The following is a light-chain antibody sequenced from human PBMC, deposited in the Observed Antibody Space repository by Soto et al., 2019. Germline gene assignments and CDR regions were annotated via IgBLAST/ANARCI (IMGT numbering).Light chain of an antibody. V-gene: IGLV4-60*02. CDR3: ETLDGKGLV. J-gene: IGLJ3*02. Sequence: QLVLTQSSSASASLGSSVKLTCTLNSGHTSYLIAWHQHQAGKAPRFLMRVEVSGTYNRGTEVPDRFSGSSSGTDRYLIISDLQFEDEADYYCETLDGKGLVFGGGTKLTVL. CDR2: VEVSGTY. CDR1: SGHTSYL.